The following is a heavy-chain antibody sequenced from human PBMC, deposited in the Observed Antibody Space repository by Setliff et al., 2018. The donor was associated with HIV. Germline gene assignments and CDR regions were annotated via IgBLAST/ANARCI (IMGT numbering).Heavy chain of an antibody. J-gene: IGHJ4*02. CDR2: IYYSGST. V-gene: IGHV4-39*01. D-gene: IGHD3-10*01. Sequence: SETLSLTCTVSGDSLGSSSYYWAWIRQPPGKGLEWIGNIYYSGSTYYNPSLKTRVTISVDGSKNQFSLKLKSVTAADTAVYYCARWHPPYGFWEEDYWGQGILVTVSS. CDR1: GDSLGSSSYY. CDR3: ARWHPPYGFWEEDY.